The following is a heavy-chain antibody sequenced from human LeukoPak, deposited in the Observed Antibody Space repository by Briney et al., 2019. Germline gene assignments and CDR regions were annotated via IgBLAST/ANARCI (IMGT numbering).Heavy chain of an antibody. CDR3: ARLQTASYYDSSGYRY. J-gene: IGHJ4*02. Sequence: ASVKVSCKASGYTFTSYGISWVRQAPGQGREWMGWISAYNGNTNYAQKLQGRVTMTTDTSTSTAYMELRSLRSDDTAVYYCARLQTASYYDSSGYRYWGQGTLVTVSS. V-gene: IGHV1-18*01. D-gene: IGHD3-22*01. CDR2: ISAYNGNT. CDR1: GYTFTSYG.